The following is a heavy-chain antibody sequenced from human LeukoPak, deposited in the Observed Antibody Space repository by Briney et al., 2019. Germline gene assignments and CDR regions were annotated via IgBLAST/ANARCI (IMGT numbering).Heavy chain of an antibody. CDR3: ARESVVTAIDY. CDR2: IYYSGST. Sequence: PSETLSLTCTVSGGSISSYYWSWLRQPPGKGLEWIGYIYYSGSTNYNPSLKSRVTISKDTSKNQFSLKLSSVTAADTAVYYCARESVVTAIDYWGQGTLVTVSS. V-gene: IGHV4-59*01. CDR1: GGSISSYY. J-gene: IGHJ4*02. D-gene: IGHD2-21*02.